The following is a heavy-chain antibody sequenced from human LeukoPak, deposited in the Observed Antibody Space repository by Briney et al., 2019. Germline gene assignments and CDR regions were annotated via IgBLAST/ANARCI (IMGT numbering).Heavy chain of an antibody. D-gene: IGHD1-26*01. J-gene: IGHJ6*03. CDR1: GFTFRTYG. Sequence: GGSLRLSCAASGFTFRTYGMHWVRQAPGQGLERVAVIWYDGNNNSYAESVKGRFTISRDNSKNTLYLQMNSLRAEDTAVYYCAKVSGSYSGAYYYYMDVWGKGTTVTVSS. CDR2: IWYDGNNN. V-gene: IGHV3-33*06. CDR3: AKVSGSYSGAYYYYMDV.